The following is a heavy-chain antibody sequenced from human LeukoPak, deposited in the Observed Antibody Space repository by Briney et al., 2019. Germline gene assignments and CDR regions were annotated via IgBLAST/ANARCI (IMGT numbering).Heavy chain of an antibody. J-gene: IGHJ4*02. Sequence: GGSLRLSCAASGFTVSSNYMTWVRPAPGKGLEWVANIKHDGSEEYYVDSVKGRFTISRDNAKNSLYLQMNSLRAEDTAVYYCARTLGYCSSTNCYLTFDYWGQGTLVTVSS. CDR1: GFTVSSNY. CDR3: ARTLGYCSSTNCYLTFDY. CDR2: IKHDGSEE. D-gene: IGHD2-2*01. V-gene: IGHV3-7*04.